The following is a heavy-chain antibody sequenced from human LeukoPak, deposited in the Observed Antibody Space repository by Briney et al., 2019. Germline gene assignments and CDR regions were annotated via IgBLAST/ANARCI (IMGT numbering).Heavy chain of an antibody. J-gene: IGHJ4*02. Sequence: PGRSLRLSCAASGFTFDDYAMHWVRQAPGKGLEWVSGISWNSGSIGYADSVKGRFTISRDNAKNSLYLQMNSLRVEDTALYYCAKSNYDILTGLHFDYWAREPWSPSPQ. CDR3: AKSNYDILTGLHFDY. D-gene: IGHD3-9*01. CDR1: GFTFDDYA. V-gene: IGHV3-9*01. CDR2: ISWNSGSI.